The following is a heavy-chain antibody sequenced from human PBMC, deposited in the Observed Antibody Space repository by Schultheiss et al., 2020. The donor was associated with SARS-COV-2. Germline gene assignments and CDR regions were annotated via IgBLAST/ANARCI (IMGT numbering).Heavy chain of an antibody. CDR2: IWYDGSNK. D-gene: IGHD4-17*01. CDR1: GFTFSSYG. J-gene: IGHJ4*02. CDR3: AREGDFGYYFDY. Sequence: GGSLRLSCAASGFTFSSYGMHWVRQAPGKGLVWVAVIWYDGSNKYYADSVKGRFTISRDNSKNTLYLQMNSLKTEDTAVYYCAREGDFGYYFDYWGQGTLVTVSS. V-gene: IGHV3-33*01.